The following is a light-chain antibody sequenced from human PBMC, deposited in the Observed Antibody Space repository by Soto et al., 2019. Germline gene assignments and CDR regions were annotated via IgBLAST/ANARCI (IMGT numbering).Light chain of an antibody. J-gene: IGKJ1*01. Sequence: EIVMTQSPATLSVSPGERATLSCRASQSVSSNLAWYQQKPGQAPRLLIYGASIRATGIPARFSGSGSGTEFTLTISSLQSEDFAVYYCRQYNNWPRWTFGQGTKV. CDR3: RQYNNWPRWT. CDR2: GAS. CDR1: QSVSSN. V-gene: IGKV3D-15*01.